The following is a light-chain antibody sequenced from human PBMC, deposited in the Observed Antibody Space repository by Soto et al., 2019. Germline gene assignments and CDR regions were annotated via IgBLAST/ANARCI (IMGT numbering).Light chain of an antibody. CDR1: QSVNRY. Sequence: IQINQSPSSLSASVGDRVTIACRASQSVNRYLNWYQQKPGKAPKLLISAASSLQGGVPSRFSGSGSGTDFTLTISGMQPDHFATHFCQQSDTTPWAFGQGTKVDIK. J-gene: IGKJ1*01. CDR3: QQSDTTPWA. CDR2: AAS. V-gene: IGKV1-39*01.